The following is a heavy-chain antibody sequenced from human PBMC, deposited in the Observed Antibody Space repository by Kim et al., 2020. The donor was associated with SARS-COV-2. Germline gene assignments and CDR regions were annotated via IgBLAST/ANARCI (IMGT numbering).Heavy chain of an antibody. D-gene: IGHD3-10*01. Sequence: GGSLRLSCAASGFTFSSYSMNWVRQAPGKGLEWVSSISSSSSYIYYADSVKGRFTISRDNAKNSLYLQMNSLRAEDTAVYYCARASPNIWGVRGVFDAFDIWGQGTMVTVSS. CDR3: ARASPNIWGVRGVFDAFDI. J-gene: IGHJ3*02. V-gene: IGHV3-21*01. CDR2: ISSSSSYI. CDR1: GFTFSSYS.